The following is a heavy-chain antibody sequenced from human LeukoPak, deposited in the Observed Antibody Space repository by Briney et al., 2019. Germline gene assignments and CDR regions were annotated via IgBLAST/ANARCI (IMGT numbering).Heavy chain of an antibody. Sequence: GRSLRLSCAASGFTFDDYAMHWVRQAPGKGLEWVSGISWNSGSIGYADSVKGRFTISRDNAKNSLYLQMNSLRAEDTALYYRAKDLRRYCSSTSCLGGFDPWGQGTLVTVSS. CDR3: AKDLRRYCSSTSCLGGFDP. D-gene: IGHD2-2*01. J-gene: IGHJ5*02. CDR1: GFTFDDYA. CDR2: ISWNSGSI. V-gene: IGHV3-9*01.